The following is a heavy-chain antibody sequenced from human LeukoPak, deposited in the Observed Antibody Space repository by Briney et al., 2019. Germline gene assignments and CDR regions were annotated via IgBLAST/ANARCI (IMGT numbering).Heavy chain of an antibody. J-gene: IGHJ4*02. CDR2: IIPIFGTA. CDR3: AGGYCTNGVCDLYFDY. Sequence: ASVKVSCKASGGTFSSYAISWVRQAPGQGLEWMGGIIPIFGTANYAQKFQGRVTVTTDESTSTAYMELSSLRSEDTAVYYCAGGYCTNGVCDLYFDYWGQGTLVTVSS. D-gene: IGHD2-8*01. CDR1: GGTFSSYA. V-gene: IGHV1-69*05.